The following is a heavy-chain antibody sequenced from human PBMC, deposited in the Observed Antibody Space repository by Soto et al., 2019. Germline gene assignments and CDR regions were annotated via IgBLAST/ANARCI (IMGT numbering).Heavy chain of an antibody. D-gene: IGHD1-1*01. V-gene: IGHV3-9*01. J-gene: IGHJ4*02. CDR3: AKDMSQLIPPGALDH. CDR2: INWNSGST. CDR1: GFKFDDYA. Sequence: EEQLVESGGGLVQPGRSLRLSCAASGFKFDDYAMHWVRQSPGTGLEWVSSINWNSGSTDYADSVKGRFSISRDNTKNSLYLQMNSLRSEDTAFYYCAKDMSQLIPPGALDHWGQGTLVTVSS.